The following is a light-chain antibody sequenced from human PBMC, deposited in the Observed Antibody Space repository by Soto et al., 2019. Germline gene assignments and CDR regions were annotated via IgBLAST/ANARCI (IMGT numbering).Light chain of an antibody. Sequence: QSVLTQPPSASGSPGQSVIISCTGTSSDYVSWYQKNPGKAPKLIIYEVTHRPSGVPGRFSGSKSGNTASLTVSGLQPDDEADYHCASYVGSNNLIFGGGTKLTVL. CDR1: SSDY. CDR3: ASYVGSNNLI. V-gene: IGLV2-8*01. CDR2: EVT. J-gene: IGLJ2*01.